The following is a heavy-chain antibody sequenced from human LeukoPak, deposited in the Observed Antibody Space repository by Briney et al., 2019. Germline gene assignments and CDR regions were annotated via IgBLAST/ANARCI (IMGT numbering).Heavy chain of an antibody. CDR3: AREIVGGFNPGAY. CDR2: IHRSGST. Sequence: SETLSLTCTVSPDSTTSNFLSWVRQPPGKGLEWIGEIHRSGSTNYNPSLQSRVTISIDRSKNQSALELSSVTAADTAVYYCAREIVGGFNPGAYWGQGTLVTVSS. CDR1: PDSTTSNF. D-gene: IGHD1-14*01. V-gene: IGHV4-59*12. J-gene: IGHJ4*02.